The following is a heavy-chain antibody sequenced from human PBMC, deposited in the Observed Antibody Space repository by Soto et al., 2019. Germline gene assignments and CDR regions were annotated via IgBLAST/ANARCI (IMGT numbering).Heavy chain of an antibody. CDR1: GYSFTSYW. J-gene: IGHJ6*02. CDR2: IYPGDSDT. CDR3: ARPTNRGKYYYGMDV. D-gene: IGHD2-8*01. V-gene: IGHV5-51*01. Sequence: PGESPKISGKGSGYSFTSYWIGWVRQMPGKGLECMGIIYPGDSDTRYSPSFQGQVTISADKSISTAYLQWSSLKASDTAMYYCARPTNRGKYYYGMDVWGQGTTVTVSS.